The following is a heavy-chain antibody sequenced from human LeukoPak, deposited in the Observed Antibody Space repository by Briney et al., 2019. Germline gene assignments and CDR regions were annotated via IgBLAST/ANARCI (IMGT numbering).Heavy chain of an antibody. CDR3: ARKDFSSGSFNY. CDR2: IGLNGYPL. V-gene: IGHV3-11*04. D-gene: IGHD3-22*01. Sequence: GGSLRLSCAVPGFPFSVYYMSWIRQAPGKGLEWISYIGLNGYPLDYADSVKGRFTISRDNARNSLYLDMNSLRAEDTGVYYCARKDFSSGSFNYWGQGTLVTVSS. J-gene: IGHJ4*02. CDR1: GFPFSVYY.